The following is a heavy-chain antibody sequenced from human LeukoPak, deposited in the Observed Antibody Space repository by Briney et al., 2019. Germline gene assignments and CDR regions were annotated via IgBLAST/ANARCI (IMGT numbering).Heavy chain of an antibody. J-gene: IGHJ6*03. V-gene: IGHV3-21*01. CDR2: ITSGSSHI. CDR1: GFTFSSYN. Sequence: GGSLRLSCAASGFTFSSYNMNWVRQTPGQGLEWVSSITSGSSHIYYADSVKGRFTISRDNAKSSLYLQMNSLRAEDTAVYYCVRDPYSGSYGADYYYYMDVWGKGTTVTISS. CDR3: VRDPYSGSYGADYYYYMDV. D-gene: IGHD1-26*01.